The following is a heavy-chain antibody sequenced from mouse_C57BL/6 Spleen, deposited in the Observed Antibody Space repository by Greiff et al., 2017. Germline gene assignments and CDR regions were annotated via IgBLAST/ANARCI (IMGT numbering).Heavy chain of an antibody. J-gene: IGHJ4*01. CDR3: ARGITTVVASYYAMDY. V-gene: IGHV1-26*01. Sequence: EVKLQQSGPELVKPGASVKISCKASGYTFTDYYMNWVKQSQGKSLEWIGDINPNNGGTSYNQKFKGKATLTVDKSSSTAYMELRSLTSEDSAVYYCARGITTVVASYYAMDYWGQGTSVTVSS. CDR2: INPNNGGT. D-gene: IGHD1-1*01. CDR1: GYTFTDYY.